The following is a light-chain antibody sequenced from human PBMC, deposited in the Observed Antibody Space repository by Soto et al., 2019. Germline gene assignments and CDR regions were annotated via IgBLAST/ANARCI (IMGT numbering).Light chain of an antibody. J-gene: IGKJ1*01. CDR1: QSISSW. CDR2: DAS. V-gene: IGKV1-5*01. CDR3: QQDDRYSLRT. Sequence: DCKMTQPPCSVYAYVGDRASITVRPSQSISSWLAWYQQKPGKAPKPLIYDASTLQSGVPSRYSGSGSGTEFTLTICSLRTDDVPTYCCQQDDRYSLRTFGQGTRLDIK.